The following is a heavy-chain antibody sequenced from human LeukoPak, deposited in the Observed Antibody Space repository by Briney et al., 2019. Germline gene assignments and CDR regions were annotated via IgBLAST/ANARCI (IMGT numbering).Heavy chain of an antibody. V-gene: IGHV3-21*01. CDR1: GFTFSSYS. Sequence: PGGSLRLSCAASGFTFSSYSMNWVRQAPGKGLEWVSSISSSSSYIYYADSVKGRFTISRDNAKNSLYLQMNSLRAEDTAVYYCARVLGYCSSTSCPWAMDVWGKGTTVTVSS. CDR2: ISSSSSYI. CDR3: ARVLGYCSSTSCPWAMDV. D-gene: IGHD2-2*01. J-gene: IGHJ6*03.